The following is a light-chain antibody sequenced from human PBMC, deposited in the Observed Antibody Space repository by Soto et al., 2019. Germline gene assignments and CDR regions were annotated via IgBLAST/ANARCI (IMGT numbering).Light chain of an antibody. CDR2: GAS. Sequence: EIVLTQSPGTLSLSPGERATLSCRASQSVSSSYLAWYQQKPGQAPRLLIYGASNRASGIPDRFSGSGSGTDFTLTISRLETEDFAVYYCQQYGSSFTFGPGTKVDIK. V-gene: IGKV3-20*01. CDR1: QSVSSSY. J-gene: IGKJ3*01. CDR3: QQYGSSFT.